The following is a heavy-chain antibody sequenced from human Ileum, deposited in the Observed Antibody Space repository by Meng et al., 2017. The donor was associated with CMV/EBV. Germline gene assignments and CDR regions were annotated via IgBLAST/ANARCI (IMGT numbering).Heavy chain of an antibody. Sequence: CAAFGFTFSSYAMHWVRQAPGKGLEWVAVISYDGSNKYYADSVKGRFTISRDNSKNTLYLQMNSLRAEDTAVYYCASATTVTTNWFDPWGQGTLVTVSS. CDR1: GFTFSSYA. J-gene: IGHJ5*02. CDR2: ISYDGSNK. V-gene: IGHV3-30-3*01. D-gene: IGHD4-17*01. CDR3: ASATTVTTNWFDP.